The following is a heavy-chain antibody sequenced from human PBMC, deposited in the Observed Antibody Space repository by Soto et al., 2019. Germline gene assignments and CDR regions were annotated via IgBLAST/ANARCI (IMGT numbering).Heavy chain of an antibody. J-gene: IGHJ4*02. CDR2: INAGNGNT. CDR1: GYTFTSYA. D-gene: IGHD3-10*01. V-gene: IGHV1-3*01. CDR3: ARDYYGSGSDFEY. Sequence: GASVKFSCKASGYTFTSYAMHWVRQAPGQRLEWMGWINAGNGNTKYSQKFQGRVTITRDTSASTAYMELSSLRSEDTAVYYCARDYYGSGSDFEYWGEGTLVTVSS.